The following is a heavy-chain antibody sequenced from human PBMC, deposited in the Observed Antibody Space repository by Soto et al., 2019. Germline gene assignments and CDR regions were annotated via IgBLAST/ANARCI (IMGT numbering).Heavy chain of an antibody. CDR2: IYYSGSM. CDR3: ATKGNGIYYFDY. J-gene: IGHJ4*02. V-gene: IGHV4-28*05. CDR1: GFSISSSNW. D-gene: IGHD2-15*01. Sequence: QVQLQESGPGLVKPSDTLSLTCAVSGFSISSSNWWAWIRQPPGKGLEWIGYIYYSGSMYYNPSLQRRVTMSVDTSNNQFSLKLSSVTAVDTAVYYCATKGNGIYYFDYWGQGTLVTVSS.